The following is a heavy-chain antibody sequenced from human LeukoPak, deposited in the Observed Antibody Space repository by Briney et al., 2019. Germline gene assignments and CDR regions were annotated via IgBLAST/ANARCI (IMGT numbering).Heavy chain of an antibody. D-gene: IGHD3-22*01. Sequence: SVKVSCKASGGTLSSYAISWVRQAPGQGLEWMGGIIPIFGTANYAQKFQGRVTITADESTSTAYMELSSLRSEDTAVYYCARELTGPYDSSGYFDYWGQGTLVTVSS. CDR3: ARELTGPYDSSGYFDY. CDR1: GGTLSSYA. V-gene: IGHV1-69*13. CDR2: IIPIFGTA. J-gene: IGHJ4*02.